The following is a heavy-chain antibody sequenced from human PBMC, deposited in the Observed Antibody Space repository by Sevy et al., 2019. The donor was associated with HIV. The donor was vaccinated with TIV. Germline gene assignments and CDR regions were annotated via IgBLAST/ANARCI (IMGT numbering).Heavy chain of an antibody. Sequence: GGSLRLSCAASGFTFSSFEMNWVRQAPGKGLEWVSYISSSGDTTDYADSVRGRFTISRDNAKKSLYLQMNSLRAEDTAIYYCAKSGGQYDLGMDVWGQGTTVTVSS. D-gene: IGHD3-3*01. CDR2: ISSSGDTT. J-gene: IGHJ6*02. CDR3: AKSGGQYDLGMDV. CDR1: GFTFSSFE. V-gene: IGHV3-48*03.